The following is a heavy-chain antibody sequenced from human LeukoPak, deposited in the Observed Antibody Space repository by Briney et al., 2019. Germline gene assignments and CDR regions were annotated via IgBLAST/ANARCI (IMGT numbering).Heavy chain of an antibody. Sequence: PGGSLRLSCAASGFTFSSYAMSWVRQAPGKGLEWVPAISGSGGSTYYADSVKGRFTISRDNSKNTLYLQMNSLRAEDTAVYYCAKDLDYYGSGSDPVFDYWGQGTLVTVSS. CDR2: ISGSGGST. CDR3: AKDLDYYGSGSDPVFDY. V-gene: IGHV3-23*01. J-gene: IGHJ4*02. D-gene: IGHD3-10*01. CDR1: GFTFSSYA.